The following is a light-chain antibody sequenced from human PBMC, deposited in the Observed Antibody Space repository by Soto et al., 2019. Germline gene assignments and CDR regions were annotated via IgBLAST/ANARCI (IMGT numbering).Light chain of an antibody. V-gene: IGLV2-14*03. CDR2: DVS. CDR1: SSDVGGYSY. J-gene: IGLJ1*01. CDR3: SSYTTSSTLPYV. Sequence: QSALTQPASVSGSPGQSITISCTGTSSDVGGYSYVSWYQHHPGKAPKLMISDVSNRPSGISNRFSGSKSGNTASLTISWLQAEDEADYYCSSYTTSSTLPYVFGTGTKVTVL.